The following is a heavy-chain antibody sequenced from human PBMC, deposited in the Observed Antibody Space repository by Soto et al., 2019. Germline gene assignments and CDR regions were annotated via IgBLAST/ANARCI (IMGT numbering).Heavy chain of an antibody. CDR3: ARITVTYYDY. J-gene: IGHJ4*02. CDR1: GYTFTTYY. Sequence: GASVKVSCKASGYTFTTYYIHWVRQAPGQGLEWMGIINPSGGSTNYAQKFQGRVTMTRDTSTSTVYMELSSLRSEDTAVYYCARITVTYYDYWGQRTLVTVSS. CDR2: INPSGGST. V-gene: IGHV1-46*01. D-gene: IGHD4-17*01.